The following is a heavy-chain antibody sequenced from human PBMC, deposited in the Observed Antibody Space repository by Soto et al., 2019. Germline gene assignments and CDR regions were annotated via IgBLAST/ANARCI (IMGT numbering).Heavy chain of an antibody. D-gene: IGHD6-19*01. Sequence: QVQLVQSGAEVKKPGALVKVSCKASGYIFTGYYMHWVRQAPGQGLEWMGWINPNSGDTNYAQKFQGWVTMTRDTSISTGYMELSRLTFDDTAVYYCARGSRIAVAGNPFSDYWGQGTLVTVSS. J-gene: IGHJ4*02. CDR3: ARGSRIAVAGNPFSDY. CDR2: INPNSGDT. V-gene: IGHV1-2*04. CDR1: GYIFTGYY.